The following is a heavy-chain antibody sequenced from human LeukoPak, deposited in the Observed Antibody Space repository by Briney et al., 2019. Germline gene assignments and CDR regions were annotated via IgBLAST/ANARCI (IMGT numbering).Heavy chain of an antibody. CDR2: ISTYNGDT. V-gene: IGHV1-18*01. Sequence: ASVKVSCKASGYPFTTYGITWVRQAPGQGLEWMGWISTYNGDTNYAQKFQGRVTMTTDTSTSTAYIELRSLTSDDTAAYYCARAYDDAWGQGKMVTVSS. J-gene: IGHJ3*01. CDR1: GYPFTTYG. CDR3: ARAYDDA. D-gene: IGHD3-16*01.